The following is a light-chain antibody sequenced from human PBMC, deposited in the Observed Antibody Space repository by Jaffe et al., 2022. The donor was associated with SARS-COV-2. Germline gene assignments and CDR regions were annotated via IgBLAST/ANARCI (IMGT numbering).Light chain of an antibody. CDR1: QGMSNF. J-gene: IGKJ2*01. Sequence: DIQMTQSPSFLSASVGERVTITCRASQGMSNFLAWYQQKPGKAPRLLIYAASTLQSGVPPRFSGSGSGSEFTLSISSLQPEDIATYYCQKYDSAPRTFGRGTKLEIK. CDR2: AAS. CDR3: QKYDSAPRT. V-gene: IGKV1-27*01.